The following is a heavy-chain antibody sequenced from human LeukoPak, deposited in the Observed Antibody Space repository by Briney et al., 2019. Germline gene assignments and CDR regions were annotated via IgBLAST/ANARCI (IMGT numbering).Heavy chain of an antibody. J-gene: IGHJ5*02. D-gene: IGHD3-10*01. CDR2: IYYNGST. CDR1: GGSISSSTYY. V-gene: IGHV4-61*01. Sequence: SETLSLTCTVSGGSISSSTYYWSWIRQPPGKGLEWIGYIYYNGSTNYNPSLKSRVTISLGTSKNQFSLKLNSVTAADTAVYYCAREIWFGEKGWFDPWGQGTLVTVSS. CDR3: AREIWFGEKGWFDP.